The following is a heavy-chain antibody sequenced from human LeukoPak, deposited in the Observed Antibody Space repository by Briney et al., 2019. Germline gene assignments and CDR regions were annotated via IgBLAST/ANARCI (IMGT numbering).Heavy chain of an antibody. CDR1: GFTFSNAW. J-gene: IGHJ5*02. V-gene: IGHV3-23*01. D-gene: IGHD3-10*01. CDR2: ISGSGGST. Sequence: PGGSLRLSCAASGFTFSNAWMRWVRQAPGKGLEWVSAISGSGGSTYYADSVKGRFTISRDNSKNTLYLQMSSLRAEDTAIYYCAKDVRTMIRGTFDPWGQGTLVTVSS. CDR3: AKDVRTMIRGTFDP.